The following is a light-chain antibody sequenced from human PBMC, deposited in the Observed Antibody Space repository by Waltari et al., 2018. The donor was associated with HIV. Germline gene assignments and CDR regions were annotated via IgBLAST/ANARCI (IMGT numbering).Light chain of an antibody. Sequence: FLLAQPHSVSESPGKTVTISCTQSSGSIATQNLQWYPQRPGSAPTTVSFENDQRPPGVPARFSGSIDRSSNSASLIISGLQTEDEADYYCQSYDITNSNWVFGGGTKLTVL. J-gene: IGLJ3*02. V-gene: IGLV6-57*03. CDR2: END. CDR3: QSYDITNSNWV. CDR1: SGSIATQN.